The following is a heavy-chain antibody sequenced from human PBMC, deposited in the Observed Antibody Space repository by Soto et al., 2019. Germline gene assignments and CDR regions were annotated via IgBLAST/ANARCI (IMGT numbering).Heavy chain of an antibody. V-gene: IGHV1-3*01. CDR3: ARAVAVPADFDY. CDR1: GYTFTAYA. J-gene: IGHJ4*02. D-gene: IGHD6-19*01. CDR2: INAGNGNT. Sequence: ASVKVSCKASGYTFTAYAMHWVRQAPGQRLEWMGWINAGNGNTKYSQKFQGRVTITRDTSASTAYMELSSLRSEDTAAYYCARAVAVPADFDYWGQGTRVTVSS.